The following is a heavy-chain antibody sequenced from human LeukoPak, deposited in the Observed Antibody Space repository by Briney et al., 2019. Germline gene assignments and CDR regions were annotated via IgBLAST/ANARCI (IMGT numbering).Heavy chain of an antibody. J-gene: IGHJ6*02. Sequence: GASVKVSCKASGYTFTSYYMHWVRQAPGQGLEWMGIINPSGGSTSYAQKFQGRVTMTRDTSTSTVYMELSSLRSEDTAVYCYARDTRSGSSWYFWNSDYYYGMDVWGQGTTVTVSS. V-gene: IGHV1-46*01. CDR2: INPSGGST. D-gene: IGHD6-13*01. CDR1: GYTFTSYY. CDR3: ARDTRSGSSWYFWNSDYYYGMDV.